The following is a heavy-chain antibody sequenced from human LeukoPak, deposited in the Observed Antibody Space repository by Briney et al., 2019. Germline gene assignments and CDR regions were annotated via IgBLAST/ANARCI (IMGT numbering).Heavy chain of an antibody. CDR3: ARVVQLWSTYYYHYMDV. J-gene: IGHJ6*03. CDR1: GYTFTSYD. D-gene: IGHD5-18*01. CDR2: INAYNGNT. Sequence: ASVKVSCKASGYTFTSYDINWVRQAPGQGLEWMGWINAYNGNTNYAQKLQGRVTMTTDTSTSTAYMELRSLRSDDTAVYYCARVVQLWSTYYYHYMDVWGKGTTVTVSS. V-gene: IGHV1-18*01.